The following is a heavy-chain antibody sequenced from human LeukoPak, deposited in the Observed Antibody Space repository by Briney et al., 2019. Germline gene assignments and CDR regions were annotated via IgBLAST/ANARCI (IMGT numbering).Heavy chain of an antibody. J-gene: IGHJ6*03. D-gene: IGHD6-13*01. V-gene: IGHV1-2*02. CDR3: ARLAAAANRYYYYYYMDV. CDR2: INPNSGGT. CDR1: GYTFTGYY. Sequence: ASVKVSCKASGYTFTGYYMHWVRQAPGQGLEWMGWINPNSGGTNYAQKFQGRVTMTRDTSISTAYMELSRLRSDDTAVYYCARLAAAANRYYYYYYMDVWGKGTTVTVSS.